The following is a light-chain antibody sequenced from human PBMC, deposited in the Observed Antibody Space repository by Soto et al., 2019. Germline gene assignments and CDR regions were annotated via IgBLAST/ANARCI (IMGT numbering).Light chain of an antibody. CDR3: HQRHSWPIT. Sequence: EIVLTQSPATLSLSPGEGATLSCRASQSVSNFLLWFQQKPGQAPRLLIYDASNRATGIPARFSGSGSGTDFTLTISSREPEDVAVYYCHQRHSWPITFGRGTRLEIK. CDR2: DAS. V-gene: IGKV3-11*01. CDR1: QSVSNF. J-gene: IGKJ5*01.